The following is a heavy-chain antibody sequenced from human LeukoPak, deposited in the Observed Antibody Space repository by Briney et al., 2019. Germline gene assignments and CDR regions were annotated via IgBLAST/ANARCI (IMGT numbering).Heavy chain of an antibody. D-gene: IGHD3-22*01. Sequence: SETLSLTCTVSGDSISSYYWSWIRQPPGKGLEWIGYIYYSGSTNYNPSLKSRVTISVDTSKNQFSLKLSSVTAADTAVYYCARVRDYYDSSGYYYRTNDDAFDIWGQGTMVTVSS. CDR1: GDSISSYY. CDR2: IYYSGST. CDR3: ARVRDYYDSSGYYYRTNDDAFDI. J-gene: IGHJ3*02. V-gene: IGHV4-59*01.